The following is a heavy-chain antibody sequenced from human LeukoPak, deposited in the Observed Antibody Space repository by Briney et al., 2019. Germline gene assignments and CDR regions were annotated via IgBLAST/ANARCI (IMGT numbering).Heavy chain of an antibody. J-gene: IGHJ4*02. CDR1: GFTVSSYY. CDR3: ARESDSSGYSLDY. V-gene: IGHV3-53*01. D-gene: IGHD3-22*01. CDR2: IYSGGST. Sequence: PGGSLRLSCAVSGFTVSSYYMSWVRQAPGKGLEWVSVIYSGGSTYYADSVKGRFTISRDNSKNTLYLQMNSLRAEDTAVYYCARESDSSGYSLDYWGQGTLVTVSS.